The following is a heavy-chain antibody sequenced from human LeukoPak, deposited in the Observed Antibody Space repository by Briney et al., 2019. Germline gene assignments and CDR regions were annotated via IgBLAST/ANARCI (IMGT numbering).Heavy chain of an antibody. Sequence: GGSLRLSCAASGFTFSDYYMSWVRQAPGKGLQWISCITISGSPTYYADSVKGRFTISRDNAGNSLYLQMDNLRDEDTAMYYCVRRLHLSQSRGYPLFHQWGQGTLVTVSP. CDR1: GFTFSDYY. J-gene: IGHJ1*01. V-gene: IGHV3-11*01. CDR2: ITISGSPT. D-gene: IGHD3-22*01. CDR3: VRRLHLSQSRGYPLFHQ.